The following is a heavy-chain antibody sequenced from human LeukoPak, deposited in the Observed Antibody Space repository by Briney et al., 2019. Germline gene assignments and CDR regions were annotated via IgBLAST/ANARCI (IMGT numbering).Heavy chain of an antibody. D-gene: IGHD3-22*01. J-gene: IGHJ4*02. CDR2: IKKDGSET. CDR1: GLTFSNSW. CDR3: ARLAHYYDSSGKGY. Sequence: PGGSLRLSCVASGLTFSNSWMTWVRQAPGKGLEWVANIKKDGSETYYVDSVKGRFTISRDNAKNSLYLQMNSLRAEDTAVYYCARLAHYYDSSGKGYWGQGTLVTVSS. V-gene: IGHV3-7*01.